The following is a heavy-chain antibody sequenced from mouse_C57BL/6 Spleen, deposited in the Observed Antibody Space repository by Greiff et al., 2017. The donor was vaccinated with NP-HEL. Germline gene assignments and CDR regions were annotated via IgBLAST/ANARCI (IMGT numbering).Heavy chain of an antibody. V-gene: IGHV1-78*01. CDR3: AREAYYDYGGFAY. Sequence: VQGVESDAELVKPGASVKISCKVSGYTFTDHTIHWMKQRPEQGLEWIGYIYPRDGSTKYNEKFKGKATLTADKSSSTAYMQLNSLTSEDSAVYFCAREAYYDYGGFAYWGQGTLVTVSA. D-gene: IGHD2-4*01. CDR2: IYPRDGST. J-gene: IGHJ3*01. CDR1: GYTFTDHT.